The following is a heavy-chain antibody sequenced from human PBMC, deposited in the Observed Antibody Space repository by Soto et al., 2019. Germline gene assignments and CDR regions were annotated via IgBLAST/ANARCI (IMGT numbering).Heavy chain of an antibody. Sequence: QVQLVESGGGVVQPGRSLRLSCAASGFTFSSYAMHWARQAPGKGLEWVAVISYDGSNKYYADSVKGRFTISRDNSKNTLYLQMNSLRAEDTAVYYCARDRQGIAVAGTLPDYWGQGTLVTVSS. CDR1: GFTFSSYA. V-gene: IGHV3-30-3*01. D-gene: IGHD6-19*01. CDR2: ISYDGSNK. CDR3: ARDRQGIAVAGTLPDY. J-gene: IGHJ4*02.